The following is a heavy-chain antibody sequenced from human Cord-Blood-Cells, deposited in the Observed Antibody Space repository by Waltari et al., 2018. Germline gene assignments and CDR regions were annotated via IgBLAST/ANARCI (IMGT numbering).Heavy chain of an antibody. CDR1: GGSFSGYY. D-gene: IGHD5-12*01. V-gene: IGHV4-34*01. CDR2: INHSGST. J-gene: IGHJ6*02. CDR3: ARVAPRGEPDYYYGMDV. Sequence: QVQLQQWGAGLLKPSETLSLTCAVYGGSFSGYYWSWIRLPPGKGLEWIGEINHSGSTNYNPSLKSRVTISVDTSKNQFSLKLSSVTAADTAVYYCARVAPRGEPDYYYGMDVWGQGTTVTVSS.